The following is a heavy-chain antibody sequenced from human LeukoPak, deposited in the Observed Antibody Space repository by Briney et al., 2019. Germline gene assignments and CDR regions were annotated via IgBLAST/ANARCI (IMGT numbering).Heavy chain of an antibody. CDR1: GCTISSFY. CDR2: IYYSGST. V-gene: IGHV4-59*08. CDR3: ARRNIATDWVWAV. J-gene: IGHJ6*01. D-gene: IGHD6-13*01. Sequence: SETLSLTCTVSGCTISSFYWSRHRQPPGKGLEWIGYIYYSGSTNYNPSLKSRVTISVDTSKNQFSLKLSSVTAADTAVYYCARRNIATDWVWAVGGQETTVTVSS.